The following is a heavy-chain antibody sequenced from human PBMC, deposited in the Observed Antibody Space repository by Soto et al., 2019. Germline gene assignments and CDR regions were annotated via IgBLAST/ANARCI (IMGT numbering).Heavy chain of an antibody. D-gene: IGHD3-10*01. CDR2: IIPIFGTA. J-gene: IGHJ6*02. CDR1: GGTFSSYA. V-gene: IGHV1-69*01. Sequence: QVQLVQSGAEVQKPGSSVKVSCKASGGTFSSYAISWVRQAPGQGLEWMGGIIPIFGTANYAQKFQGRVTIASDESTSTAYMELSSLRSEDSALYYCARRGTETSTMVWGVIYYYYGMDVWGQVTTVTVS. CDR3: ARRGTETSTMVWGVIYYYYGMDV.